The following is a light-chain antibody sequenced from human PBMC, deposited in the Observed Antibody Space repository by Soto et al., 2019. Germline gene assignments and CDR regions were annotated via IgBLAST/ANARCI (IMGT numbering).Light chain of an antibody. CDR3: QQDISSPLT. CDR2: GAS. V-gene: IGKV3-20*01. J-gene: IGKJ1*01. Sequence: EIVLTQSPGTLSLSPGERATLSCRASQSVSNNYLAWYQQKPGQAPRLVIYGASNRATGIPDRFSASGSGTDFTLTISSLEPEDFAVYYCQQDISSPLTFGQGTKVDIK. CDR1: QSVSNNY.